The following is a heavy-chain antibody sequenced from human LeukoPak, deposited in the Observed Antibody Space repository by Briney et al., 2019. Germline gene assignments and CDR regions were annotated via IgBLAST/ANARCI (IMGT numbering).Heavy chain of an antibody. CDR3: VTDRYSDSTFGD. J-gene: IGHJ4*02. CDR1: GITVSTFW. Sequence: GGSLRLSCAASGITVSTFWMHWVRQAPGEGLVWVSRINTDRSVTNYADSVEGRFTISRDNAKNMLYLQMNDLRAEDTAVYYCVTDRYSDSTFGDWGQGTLVTVSS. V-gene: IGHV3-74*01. CDR2: INTDRSVT. D-gene: IGHD1-26*01.